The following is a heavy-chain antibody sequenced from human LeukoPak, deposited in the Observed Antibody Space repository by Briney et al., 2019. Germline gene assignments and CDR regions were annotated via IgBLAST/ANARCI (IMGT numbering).Heavy chain of an antibody. D-gene: IGHD6-19*01. CDR3: ARVGNGPGRSSYDIAVAGTEFDY. J-gene: IGHJ4*02. V-gene: IGHV4-59*01. CDR2: IYYSGST. CDR1: GGSISSYY. Sequence: SETLSLTCTVSGGSISSYYWSWIRQPPGKGLEWIGYIYYSGSTNYNPSLKSRVTISVDTSKNQFSLKLSSVTAADTAVYYCARVGNGPGRSSYDIAVAGTEFDYWGPGTLVTVSS.